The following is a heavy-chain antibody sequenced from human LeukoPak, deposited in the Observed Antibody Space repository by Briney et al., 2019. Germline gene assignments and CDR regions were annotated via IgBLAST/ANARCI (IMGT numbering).Heavy chain of an antibody. Sequence: PSETLSLTCAVYGGSFSGYYLSWIRQPPGKGLEWIGEINHSGSTNYNPSLKSRVTISVDTSKNQFSLKLSSVTAADTAVYYCATDMVRGANDYWGQGTLVTVSS. CDR2: INHSGST. CDR1: GGSFSGYY. J-gene: IGHJ4*02. D-gene: IGHD3-10*01. V-gene: IGHV4-34*01. CDR3: ATDMVRGANDY.